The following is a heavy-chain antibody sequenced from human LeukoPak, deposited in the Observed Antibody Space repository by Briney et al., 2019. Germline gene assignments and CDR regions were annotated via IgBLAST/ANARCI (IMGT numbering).Heavy chain of an antibody. V-gene: IGHV4-59*01. CDR1: GGSISSYY. CDR2: IYYSGST. J-gene: IGHJ4*02. CDR3: AREWPSTSCLDY. D-gene: IGHD2-2*01. Sequence: SSETLSLTCTVSGGSISSYYWSWIRQPPGKGLEWIGYIYYSGSTNYNPSLKSRVTISVDTSKNQFSLKLSSVTAADTAVYYCAREWPSTSCLDYWGQGTLVTVSS.